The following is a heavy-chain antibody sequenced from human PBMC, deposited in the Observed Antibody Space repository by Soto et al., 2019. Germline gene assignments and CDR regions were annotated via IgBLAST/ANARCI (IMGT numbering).Heavy chain of an antibody. V-gene: IGHV1-18*01. D-gene: IGHD5-18*01. J-gene: IGHJ4*02. CDR2: ISADNGNT. Sequence: QVQLVQSGAEVKKPGASVKVSCKASGYTFTSYGISWVRQAPGQGLEWMGWISADNGNTNYAQKLQGRVTMTTDTSTSTVYIELRSLRSDYTAVYYCASVNYGPRRRQLSSDYWCQGTMVTVAS. CDR1: GYTFTSYG. CDR3: ASVNYGPRRRQLSSDY.